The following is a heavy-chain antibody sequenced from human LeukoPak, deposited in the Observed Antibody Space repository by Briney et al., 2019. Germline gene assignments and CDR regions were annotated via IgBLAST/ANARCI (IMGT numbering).Heavy chain of an antibody. Sequence: SETLSLTCTVSGGSISSYYWSWIRQPAGKGLEWIGRIYTSGSTNYNPSLKSRVTMSVDTSKNQFSLKLSSVTAADTAVYYCARLPYAYGSGSYYYYFDYWGQGTLVTVSS. V-gene: IGHV4-4*07. CDR1: GGSISSYY. D-gene: IGHD3-10*01. CDR3: ARLPYAYGSGSYYYYFDY. J-gene: IGHJ4*02. CDR2: IYTSGST.